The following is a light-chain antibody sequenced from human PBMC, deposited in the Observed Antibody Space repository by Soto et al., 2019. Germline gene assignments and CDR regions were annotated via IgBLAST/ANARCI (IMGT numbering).Light chain of an antibody. J-gene: IGKJ4*01. CDR1: QNVDSSF. V-gene: IGKV3-20*01. CDR2: GAS. Sequence: DIVFTQSAGTLSLSPRERDTLSCRDSQNVDSSFVAWYQQKPGQAPRALIYGASSRATGIPDRCSGSGAGTEFTLTISRLEPEDFEVYYCQQYGSSPLTFGGGTKVDIK. CDR3: QQYGSSPLT.